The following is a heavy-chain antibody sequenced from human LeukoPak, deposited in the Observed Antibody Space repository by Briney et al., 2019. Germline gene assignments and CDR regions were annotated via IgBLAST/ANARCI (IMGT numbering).Heavy chain of an antibody. CDR3: ASGISVDPDTFDI. Sequence: TPSETLSLTCTVSNGSISLHFWSWIRQSPGKGLEWIGYVSNSGTTHCNPSLKSRVTISVDTSKSHLSLKLSSVTAADTAVYYCASGISVDPDTFDIWGPGTMVTVSP. V-gene: IGHV4-4*08. J-gene: IGHJ3*02. CDR2: VSNSGTT. CDR1: NGSISLHF. D-gene: IGHD3-3*02.